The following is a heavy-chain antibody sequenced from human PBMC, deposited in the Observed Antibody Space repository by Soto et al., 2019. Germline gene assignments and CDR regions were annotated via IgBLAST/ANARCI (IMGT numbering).Heavy chain of an antibody. D-gene: IGHD3-22*01. Sequence: PGGSLRLSCAASGFTFITNAMSWVRQAPGRGLEWVSTISGGGGNTYYADSVKGRFTISRDNSKNTLYLQMNSLRAEDTAAYYCAKDRPFYDSSGYYSDAFDVWGQGTLVTVSS. CDR2: ISGGGGNT. CDR3: AKDRPFYDSSGYYSDAFDV. V-gene: IGHV3-23*01. CDR1: GFTFITNA. J-gene: IGHJ3*01.